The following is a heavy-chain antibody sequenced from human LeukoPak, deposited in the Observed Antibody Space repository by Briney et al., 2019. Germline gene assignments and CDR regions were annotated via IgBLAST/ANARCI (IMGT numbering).Heavy chain of an antibody. CDR2: INTDGSRK. J-gene: IGHJ4*02. CDR1: GFTFDDYW. Sequence: PGXXLRLSCVASGFTFDDYWMHWVRQIPGKGLVWISDINTDGSRKIYANSVRGRYNISRENSKNKVYMQMNRLRGEDRAVYYCAKLLRASGLACSSWSRGDCYSRIGFDYWGQGTLVTVSS. CDR3: AKLLRASGLACSSWSRGDCYSRIGFDY. V-gene: IGHV3-74*01. D-gene: IGHD2-21*02.